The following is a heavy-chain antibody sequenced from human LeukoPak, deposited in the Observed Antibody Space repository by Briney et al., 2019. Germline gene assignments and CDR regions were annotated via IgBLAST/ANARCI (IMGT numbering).Heavy chain of an antibody. D-gene: IGHD2-2*01. CDR2: INPNSGGT. V-gene: IGHV1-2*02. J-gene: IGHJ4*02. Sequence: ASVKLSCKASGYTFTSYYMYWVRLAPGLGLELMGWINPNSGGTNYAQKFQGRVSMTRDTSISTAYMELSRLRADDTAVYYCAGLLISSTSWQGWGQGTLVTVSS. CDR3: AGLLISSTSWQG. CDR1: GYTFTSYY.